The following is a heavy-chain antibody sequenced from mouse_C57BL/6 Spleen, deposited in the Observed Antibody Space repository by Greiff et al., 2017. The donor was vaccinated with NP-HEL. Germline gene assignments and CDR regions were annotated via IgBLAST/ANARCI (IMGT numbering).Heavy chain of an antibody. D-gene: IGHD1-1*01. CDR2: IDPSDSYT. CDR1: GYTFTSYW. V-gene: IGHV1-69*01. J-gene: IGHJ1*03. Sequence: QVQLQQPGAELVMPGASVKLSCKASGYTFTSYWMHWVKQRPGQGLEWIGEIDPSDSYTNYNQKFKGKSTLTVDKSSSTAYMQLSSLTSEDSAVYYCARSITTVVEGYFDVWGTGTTVTVSS. CDR3: ARSITTVVEGYFDV.